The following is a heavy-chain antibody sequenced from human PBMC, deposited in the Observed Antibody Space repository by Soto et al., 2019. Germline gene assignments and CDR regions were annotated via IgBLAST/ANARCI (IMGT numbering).Heavy chain of an antibody. CDR1: GFTFSKYC. D-gene: IGHD3-10*01. CDR2: ISYDGSNK. V-gene: IGHV3-30*18. J-gene: IGHJ4*02. Sequence: LXLSCAASGFTFSKYCMHWVRQAPGKGLEWVAVISYDGSNKYYADSVKGRFTISRDNSKNTLYLQMNSLRAEDTAVYYCAKAGQPSLLSYFDYWRQGTLVTVSS. CDR3: AKAGQPSLLSYFDY.